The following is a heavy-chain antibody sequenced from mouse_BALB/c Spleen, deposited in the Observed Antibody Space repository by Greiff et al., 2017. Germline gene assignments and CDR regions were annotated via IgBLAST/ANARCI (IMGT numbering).Heavy chain of an antibody. D-gene: IGHD4-1*01. CDR3: ASDWGFAY. J-gene: IGHJ3*01. V-gene: IGHV14-1*02. CDR2: IDPENGNT. CDR1: GFNIKDYY. Sequence: EVQLQQSGAELVRPGALVKLSCKASGFNIKDYYMHWVKQRPEQGLEWIGWIDPENGNTIYDPKFQGKASITADTSSNTAYLQLSSLTSEDTAVYYCASDWGFAYWGQGTLVTVSA.